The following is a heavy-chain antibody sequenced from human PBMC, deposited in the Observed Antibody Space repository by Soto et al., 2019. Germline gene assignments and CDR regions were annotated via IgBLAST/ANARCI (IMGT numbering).Heavy chain of an antibody. CDR1: GFSFTGYY. CDR3: AKDLTRQLAYWLDP. D-gene: IGHD6-6*01. J-gene: IGHJ5*02. CDR2: INAHSGGT. Sequence: QVQLVQSGAAVKKPGASVKVSCKASGFSFTGYYIHWLRQAPGQGLEWMGWINAHSGGTEYAQKFQGRVTLTRDTSIATAYLTLPSLTSDDTALYYCAKDLTRQLAYWLDPWGQGTQVTVSS. V-gene: IGHV1-2*02.